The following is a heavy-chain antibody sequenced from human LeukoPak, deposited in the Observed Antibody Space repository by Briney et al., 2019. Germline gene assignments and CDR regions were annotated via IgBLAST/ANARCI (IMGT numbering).Heavy chain of an antibody. CDR3: TRDHELLWLGELLRFDP. V-gene: IGHV3-49*03. J-gene: IGHJ5*02. D-gene: IGHD3-10*01. CDR1: GFTFGDYA. CDR2: IRSKAYGGTT. Sequence: GGSLRLSCTASGFTFGDYAMSWFRQAPGKGLEWVGFIRSKAYGGTTEYAASVKGRFTISRDDSKSIAYLQMNSLKTEDTAVYYCTRDHELLWLGELLRFDPWGQGTLVTVSS.